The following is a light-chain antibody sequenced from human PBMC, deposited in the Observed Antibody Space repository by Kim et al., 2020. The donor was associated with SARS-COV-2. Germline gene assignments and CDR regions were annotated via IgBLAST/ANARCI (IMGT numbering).Light chain of an antibody. Sequence: SYELTQPPSVSVSPGQTASITCSGDKLGDKYACWYQQKPGQSPVLVIYQDSKRPSGIPERFSGSNSGNTATLTISGTQAMDEDDYYCQAWDSSTDVVFGGGTQLTVL. CDR1: KLGDKY. CDR3: QAWDSSTDVV. J-gene: IGLJ2*01. V-gene: IGLV3-1*01. CDR2: QDS.